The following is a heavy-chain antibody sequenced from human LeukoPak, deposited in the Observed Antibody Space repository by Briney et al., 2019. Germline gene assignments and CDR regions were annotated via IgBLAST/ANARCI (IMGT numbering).Heavy chain of an antibody. CDR3: AVGANPGAFDY. J-gene: IGHJ4*02. Sequence: PGGSLRLSCAASGFTFSSYWMHWVRQAPGKGLVWVSRINSDGSSTSYADSVKGRLTISRDNAKNTLYLQMNSLRAEDTAVYYCAVGANPGAFDYWGQGTLGTVSS. CDR2: INSDGSST. CDR1: GFTFSSYW. D-gene: IGHD1-26*01. V-gene: IGHV3-74*01.